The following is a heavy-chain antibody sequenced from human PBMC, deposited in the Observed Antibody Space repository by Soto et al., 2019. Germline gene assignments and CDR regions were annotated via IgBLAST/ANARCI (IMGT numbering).Heavy chain of an antibody. D-gene: IGHD3-10*01. V-gene: IGHV3-23*01. CDR3: AKDREYGSGSYSY. CDR2: ISGNGADT. J-gene: IGHJ4*02. CDR1: GYTFRPYA. Sequence: PGGSLRLSCVGSGYTFRPYAMAWVRRAPGKGLEWVSAISGNGADTYYADSVKGRFTILRDNSETTVYLQMDSLRAEDTAVYYCAKDREYGSGSYSYWGQGTMVTVSS.